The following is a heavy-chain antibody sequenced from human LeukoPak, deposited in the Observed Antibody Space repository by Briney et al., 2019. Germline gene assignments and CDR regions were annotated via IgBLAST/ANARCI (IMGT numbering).Heavy chain of an antibody. V-gene: IGHV3-64*01. D-gene: IGHD3-10*01. CDR3: ARLFGEVTIYDY. J-gene: IGHJ4*02. CDR2: ISGDGVNT. Sequence: GGSLRLSCAASGFTFSLYTMHWVRQAPGKGLECVSVISGDGVNTYYANSVKGRFTISRDNSKNTLYLEMSSLRAEDTAEYYCARLFGEVTIYDYWGQGTLVTVSS. CDR1: GFTFSLYT.